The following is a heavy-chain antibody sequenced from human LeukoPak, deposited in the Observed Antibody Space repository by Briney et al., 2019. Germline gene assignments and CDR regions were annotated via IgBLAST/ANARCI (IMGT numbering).Heavy chain of an antibody. CDR1: GYTFTNYY. D-gene: IGHD3-9*01. J-gene: IGHJ4*02. V-gene: IGHV1-46*01. Sequence: ASVKVSCKTSGYTFTNYYMHWVRQAPGQGLEWMGIIDPRSGTTTYAQRFQGSVTMTRDMSTRTVYMELSSLRSEDTAVFYCLTGPNFDYWGQGTLVTVAS. CDR3: LTGPNFDY. CDR2: IDPRSGTT.